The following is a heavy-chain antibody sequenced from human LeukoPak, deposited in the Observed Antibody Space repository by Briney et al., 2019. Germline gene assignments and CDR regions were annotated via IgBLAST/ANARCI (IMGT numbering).Heavy chain of an antibody. CDR1: GFTFTSSW. V-gene: IGHV3-74*01. Sequence: PRGSLRLSSAPPGFTFTSSWMHSVRQAPGKRLGWVSRINRDGRETNYADSVKGRFTISRDNAKNMLFLQMNSLRVEDTAVYYCARIGYDNSYGGEDYWGQGTLVTVSS. D-gene: IGHD5-18*01. CDR3: ARIGYDNSYGGEDY. J-gene: IGHJ4*02. CDR2: INRDGRET.